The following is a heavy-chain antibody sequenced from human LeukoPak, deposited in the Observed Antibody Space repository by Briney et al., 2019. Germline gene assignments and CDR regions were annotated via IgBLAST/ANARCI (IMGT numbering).Heavy chain of an antibody. CDR2: IIPILGIA. D-gene: IGHD3-22*01. CDR1: GGTFISYA. J-gene: IGHJ4*02. CDR3: ARDVAYYYDSSGYSDY. V-gene: IGHV1-69*04. Sequence: SVKVSCKASGGTFISYAISWVRQAPGQGLEWMGRIIPILGIANYAQKFQGRVTITADKSTSTAYMELSSLRSEDTAVYYCARDVAYYYDSSGYSDYWGQGTLVTVSS.